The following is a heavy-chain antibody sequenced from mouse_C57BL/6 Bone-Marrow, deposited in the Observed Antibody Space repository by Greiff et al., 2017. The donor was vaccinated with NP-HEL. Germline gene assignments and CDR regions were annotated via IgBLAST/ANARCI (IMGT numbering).Heavy chain of an antibody. CDR3: ARVGGWLLRPPGFAY. V-gene: IGHV1-55*01. D-gene: IGHD2-3*01. J-gene: IGHJ3*01. Sequence: QVHVKQSGAELVKPGASVKMSCKASGYTFTSYWITWVKQRPGQGLEWIGDIYPGSGSTNYNEKFKSKATLTVDTSSSTAYMQLSSLTSEDSAVYYCARVGGWLLRPPGFAYWGQGTLVTVSA. CDR2: IYPGSGST. CDR1: GYTFTSYW.